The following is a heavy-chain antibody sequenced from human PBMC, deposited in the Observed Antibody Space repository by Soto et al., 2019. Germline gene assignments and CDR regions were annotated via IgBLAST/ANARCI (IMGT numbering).Heavy chain of an antibody. Sequence: ASVKVSCKASGYTFTGYYMHWVRQAPGQGLEWMGWINPNSGGTNYAQKFQGWVTMTRDTSKNQFSLKLSSVTAADTAVYYCARHARLFYGSGMGRLDYWGQGTLVTVSS. V-gene: IGHV1-2*04. CDR3: ARHARLFYGSGMGRLDY. CDR2: INPNSGGT. D-gene: IGHD3-10*01. CDR1: GYTFTGYY. J-gene: IGHJ4*02.